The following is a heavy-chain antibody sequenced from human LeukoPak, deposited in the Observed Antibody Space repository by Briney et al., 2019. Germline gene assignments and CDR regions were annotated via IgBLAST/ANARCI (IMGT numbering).Heavy chain of an antibody. CDR1: GGSISSSSYY. V-gene: IGHV4-39*01. D-gene: IGHD6-13*01. J-gene: IGHJ4*02. CDR2: FYYSGST. CDR3: ARRSWYVDY. Sequence: SETLSLTCTVSGGSISSSSYYWGWIRQPPGKGLEWIGSFYYSGSTYYNPSLKSRVTISVDTPKNQFSLKLSSVTAADTAIYYCARRSWYVDYWGQGTLVTVSS.